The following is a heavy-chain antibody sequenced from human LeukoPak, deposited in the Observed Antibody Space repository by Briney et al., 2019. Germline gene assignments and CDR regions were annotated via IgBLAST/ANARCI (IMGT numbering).Heavy chain of an antibody. CDR1: GGFISSGGYS. CDR3: VRSQTKSGDYFDL. J-gene: IGHJ4*02. CDR2: IYYSGNT. D-gene: IGHD1-14*01. V-gene: IGHV4-30-4*07. Sequence: SETLSLTCAVSGGFISSGGYSWSWIRQPPGKGLEWLGFIYYSGNTYYNPSLKSRVTISMHTSRNRFSLKLSSVTAADTALYYCVRSQTKSGDYFDLWGQGTLVTVSS.